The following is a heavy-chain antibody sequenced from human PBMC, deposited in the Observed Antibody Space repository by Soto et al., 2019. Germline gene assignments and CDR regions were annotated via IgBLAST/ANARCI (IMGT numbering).Heavy chain of an antibody. CDR2: INPNSGGT. J-gene: IGHJ5*02. V-gene: IGHV1-2*04. D-gene: IGHD2-15*01. Sequence: QVQLVQSGAEVKKPGASVKVSCKASGYTFTGYYMHWVRQAPGQGLEWMGWINPNSGGTNYAQKFQGWVTMPRDTSISTAYMELSRLRSDDTAVYYCARGYCSGGSCYIDGWFDPWGQGTLVTVSS. CDR1: GYTFTGYY. CDR3: ARGYCSGGSCYIDGWFDP.